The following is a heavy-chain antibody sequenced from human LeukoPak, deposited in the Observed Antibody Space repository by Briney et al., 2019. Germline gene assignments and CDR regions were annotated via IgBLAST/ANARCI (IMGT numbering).Heavy chain of an antibody. Sequence: GGSLRLSCAASGFTFSTYAMSWVRQGPGKGVEWVSGISNTAGFTYYADSVKGRFTISRDNSKNTLYLQLNSLRAEDTAVYYCAKSNYYCSDSCQPDDAFDVWGQGTMVTVSS. D-gene: IGHD2-15*01. CDR3: AKSNYYCSDSCQPDDAFDV. CDR2: ISNTAGFT. V-gene: IGHV3-23*01. J-gene: IGHJ3*01. CDR1: GFTFSTYA.